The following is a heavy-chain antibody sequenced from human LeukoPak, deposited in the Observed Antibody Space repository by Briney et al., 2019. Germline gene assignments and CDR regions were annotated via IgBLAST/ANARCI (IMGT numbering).Heavy chain of an antibody. V-gene: IGHV4-38-2*02. Sequence: SETLSLTCTVSGYSISSGYYWGWIRQPPGKGLEWIGSIYHSGSTYYNPSLKSRVTISVDTSKNQFSLKLSSVTAADTAVYYCASFVLLWFGELPEHAFDIWGQGTMVTVSS. CDR2: IYHSGST. J-gene: IGHJ3*02. D-gene: IGHD3-10*01. CDR3: ASFVLLWFGELPEHAFDI. CDR1: GYSISSGYY.